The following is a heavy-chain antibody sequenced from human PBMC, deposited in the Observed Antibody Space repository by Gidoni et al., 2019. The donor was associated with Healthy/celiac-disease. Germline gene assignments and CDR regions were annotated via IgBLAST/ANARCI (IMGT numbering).Heavy chain of an antibody. Sequence: EVQLVESGGGLVQPGRSLRLSCAASGFTFDDYAMHWVRQAPGKGLEWVSGISVNSGSIGYADSVKGRFTISRDNAKNSLYLQMNSLRAEDTALYYCAKDSWGSGWYDAFDIWGQGTMVTVSS. CDR3: AKDSWGSGWYDAFDI. J-gene: IGHJ3*02. CDR2: ISVNSGSI. V-gene: IGHV3-9*01. D-gene: IGHD6-19*01. CDR1: GFTFDDYA.